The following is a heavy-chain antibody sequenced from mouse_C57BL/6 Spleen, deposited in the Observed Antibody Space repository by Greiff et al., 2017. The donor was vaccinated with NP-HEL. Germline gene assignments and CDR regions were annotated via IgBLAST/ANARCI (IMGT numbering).Heavy chain of an antibody. Sequence: EVQLQESGPGLVKPSQSLSLTCSVTGYSITSGYYWNWLRQFPGNKLEWMGYISYDGSNNYNPSLKNRISITRDTSKNQFFLKLNAVTTEDTATYYCARDGSSSYWGQGTTLTVSS. CDR3: ARDGSSSY. D-gene: IGHD1-1*01. V-gene: IGHV3-6*01. CDR2: ISYDGSN. CDR1: GYSITSGYY. J-gene: IGHJ2*01.